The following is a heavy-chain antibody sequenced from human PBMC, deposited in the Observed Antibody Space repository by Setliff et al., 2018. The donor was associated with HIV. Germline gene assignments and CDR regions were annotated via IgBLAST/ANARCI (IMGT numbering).Heavy chain of an antibody. CDR2: VSHTGST. CDR1: GGSLSGYY. CDR3: AREGTYSGTYWVRRVASFDI. D-gene: IGHD1-26*01. V-gene: IGHV4-34*01. Sequence: SETLSLTCAVYGGSLSGYYWRWIRQPPGKGLEWIGDVSHTGSTNYNPSLKSRITIPADTPKNQFSLKLSSVTAAVTAVYYCAREGTYSGTYWVRRVASFDIWGQGTMVTVSS. J-gene: IGHJ3*02.